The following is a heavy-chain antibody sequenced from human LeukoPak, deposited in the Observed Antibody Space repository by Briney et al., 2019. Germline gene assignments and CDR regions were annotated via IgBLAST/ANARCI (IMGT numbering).Heavy chain of an antibody. D-gene: IGHD3-9*01. CDR2: VYHTGTT. J-gene: IGHJ4*02. Sequence: SETLSLTCTVSGGSVSSSDYYWTWVRQTPGKGLEWMGSVYHTGTTYYTSSLNSRLTISVDTSKSLFSLRLRPVTAADTAMYYCARLTRCSTSCYFDYWGQGILVTVSS. V-gene: IGHV4-39*02. CDR1: GGSVSSSDYY. CDR3: ARLTRCSTSCYFDY.